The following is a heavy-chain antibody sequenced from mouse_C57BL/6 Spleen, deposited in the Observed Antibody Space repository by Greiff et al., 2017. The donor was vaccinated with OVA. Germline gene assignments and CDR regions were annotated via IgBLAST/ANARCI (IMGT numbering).Heavy chain of an antibody. J-gene: IGHJ1*03. CDR1: GYTFTSYW. V-gene: IGHV1-55*01. Sequence: VQLQQPGAELVKPGASVKMSCKASGYTFTSYWITWVKQRPGQGLEWIGDIYPGSGSTNYNEKFKSKATLTVDTSSSTAYMQLSSLTSEDSAVYYCAREKIYYYGSSYGGYFDVWGTGTTVTVSS. CDR3: AREKIYYYGSSYGGYFDV. CDR2: IYPGSGST. D-gene: IGHD1-1*01.